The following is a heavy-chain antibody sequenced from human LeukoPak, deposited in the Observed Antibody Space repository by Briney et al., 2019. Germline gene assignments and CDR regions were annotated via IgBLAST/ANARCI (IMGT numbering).Heavy chain of an antibody. J-gene: IGHJ4*02. CDR3: AHRLPGYHRNWDHGYFAY. Sequence: SGPTLVNPTQTLTLTCTFSGFSLSTSGVGVGWIRQPPGEALEWLTLIYWDDDKRYSPSLKSRLTVTKDISKSQVVLTMTNMDPVDTTTYSCAHRLPGYHRNWDHGYFAYWAQGTPVTVSS. CDR1: GFSLSTSGVG. V-gene: IGHV2-5*02. CDR2: IYWDDDK. D-gene: IGHD1-14*01.